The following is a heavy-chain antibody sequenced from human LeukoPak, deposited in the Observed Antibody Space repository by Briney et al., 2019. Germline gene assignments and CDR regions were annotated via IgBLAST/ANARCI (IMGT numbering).Heavy chain of an antibody. CDR1: GVTFPNAW. CDR2: ISSSSSYI. D-gene: IGHD2-2*01. V-gene: IGHV3-21*01. J-gene: IGHJ4*02. Sequence: GGSLRLSCAASGVTFPNAWTSWARQAPGKGLEWVSSISSSSSYIYYADSVKGRFTISRDNAKDTLYLQINSLRVEDTAVYYCARDGNDCSSISCYADYWGQGTLVTVAS. CDR3: ARDGNDCSSISCYADY.